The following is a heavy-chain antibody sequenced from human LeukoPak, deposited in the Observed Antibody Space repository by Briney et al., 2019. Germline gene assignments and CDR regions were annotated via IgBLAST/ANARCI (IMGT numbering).Heavy chain of an antibody. CDR3: ARGLGYSYGYGIDY. CDR2: IWFDGSNK. Sequence: GGSLRLSCAASGFTFSSYAMHWVRQAPGKGPEWVAIIWFDGSNKYYAESVEGRFTISRDNSKSTLYLQMNSLRAEDTAVYSCARGLGYSYGYGIDYWGQGTLVIASS. D-gene: IGHD5-18*01. CDR1: GFTFSSYA. J-gene: IGHJ4*02. V-gene: IGHV3-33*08.